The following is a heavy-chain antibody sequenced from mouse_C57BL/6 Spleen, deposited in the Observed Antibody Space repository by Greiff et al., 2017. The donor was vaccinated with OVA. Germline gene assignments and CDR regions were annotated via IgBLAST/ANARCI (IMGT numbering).Heavy chain of an antibody. V-gene: IGHV6-3*01. J-gene: IGHJ1*03. CDR2: IRLKSDNYAT. Sequence: EVKVEESGGGLVQPGGSMKLSCVASGFTFSNYWMNWVRQSPEKGLEWVAQIRLKSDNYATHYAESVKGRFTISRDDSKSSVYLQMNNLRAEDTGIYYCTAYREYFDVWGTGTTVTVSS. CDR3: TAYREYFDV. D-gene: IGHD6-5*01. CDR1: GFTFSNYW.